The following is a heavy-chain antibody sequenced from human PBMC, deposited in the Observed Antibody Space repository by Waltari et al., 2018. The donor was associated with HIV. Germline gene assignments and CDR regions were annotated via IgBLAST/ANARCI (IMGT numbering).Heavy chain of an antibody. V-gene: IGHV1-24*01. CDR1: GYTPSELH. CDR2: FDPEQGKT. CDR3: TTEGLYCSGGTCYSRFDP. Sequence: QVPLVQSGAGVNKPGASVKVSCKVPGYTPSELHMHWLRQAPGKGREWMGGFDPEQGKTIYAQNCQGRVTMTEDAATDTAYMELSSLRSEDTAVYYCTTEGLYCSGGTCYSRFDPWGQGTLVTVSS. J-gene: IGHJ5*02. D-gene: IGHD2-15*01.